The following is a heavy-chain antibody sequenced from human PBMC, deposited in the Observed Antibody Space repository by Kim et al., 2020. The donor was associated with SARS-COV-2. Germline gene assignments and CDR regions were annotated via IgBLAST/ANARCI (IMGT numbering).Heavy chain of an antibody. J-gene: IGHJ3*02. CDR2: T. V-gene: IGHV3-74*01. CDR3: ARTGRTGAFDI. Sequence: TSAADSMKGRFTISRDNAKNTLYLKMNSLRAEKTAVYYCARTGRTGAFDIWGQGTMVTVSS. D-gene: IGHD1-26*01.